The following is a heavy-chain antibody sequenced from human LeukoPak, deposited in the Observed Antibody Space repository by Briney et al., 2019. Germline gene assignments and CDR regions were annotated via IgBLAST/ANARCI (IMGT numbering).Heavy chain of an antibody. Sequence: GGSLRLSCAASGLIFSDHWMHWVRHAPGKGLVWLSRINNDRSSTIYADSVKGRFTFSRDNAENTLFLEMSSLRVEDTAVYYCVRERNNFWSGHHSIFDSWGQGTLVTVSS. CDR2: INNDRSST. J-gene: IGHJ4*02. CDR1: GLIFSDHW. V-gene: IGHV3-74*01. CDR3: VRERNNFWSGHHSIFDS. D-gene: IGHD3-3*01.